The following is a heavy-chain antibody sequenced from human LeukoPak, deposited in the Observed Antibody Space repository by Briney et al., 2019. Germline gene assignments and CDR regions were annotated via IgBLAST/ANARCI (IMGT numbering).Heavy chain of an antibody. D-gene: IGHD1-26*01. Sequence: GGSLRLSCAASGFIFSSYAIHWVRQAPGKGLEWVAVMSYDEINKYYADSVKGRFTISRDNSKNTLYLQMNSLRAEDTAIYYCARPVGNSGIDFWGQGTLVTVSS. CDR2: MSYDEINK. CDR1: GFIFSSYA. CDR3: ARPVGNSGIDF. V-gene: IGHV3-30*01. J-gene: IGHJ4*02.